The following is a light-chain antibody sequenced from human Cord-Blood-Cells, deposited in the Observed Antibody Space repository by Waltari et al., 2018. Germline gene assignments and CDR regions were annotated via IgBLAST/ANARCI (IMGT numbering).Light chain of an antibody. Sequence: EIVMTKSPATLSVSPGERATLSCRASQSVSRNLAWYQQKPGQAPRRLIYGASTRATGIPARFSGSESGTQFTLTISSLQSEDFAVYYWQQYNNWPRTFGQGTQVESK. V-gene: IGKV3-15*01. J-gene: IGKJ1*01. CDR1: QSVSRN. CDR3: QQYNNWPRT. CDR2: GAS.